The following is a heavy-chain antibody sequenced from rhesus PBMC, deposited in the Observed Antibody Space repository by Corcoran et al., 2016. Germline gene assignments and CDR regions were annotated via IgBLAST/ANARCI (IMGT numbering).Heavy chain of an antibody. CDR2: ITYRGST. D-gene: IGHD6-25*01. Sequence: QVQLQESGPGLVKPSETLSLTCAVSGGSISSGYYSWSWIRQPTGKGLEWIGYITYRGSTSYHPSLTSRVTISRDTSKNQFSLKLSSVTAADTAVYYCASVVSMYSGSPANRFDVWGPGVLVTVSS. CDR1: GGSISSGYYS. CDR3: ASVVSMYSGSPANRFDV. J-gene: IGHJ5-1*01. V-gene: IGHV4-122*02.